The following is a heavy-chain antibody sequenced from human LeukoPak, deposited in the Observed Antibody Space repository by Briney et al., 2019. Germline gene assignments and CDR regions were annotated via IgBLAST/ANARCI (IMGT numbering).Heavy chain of an antibody. V-gene: IGHV3-15*01. CDR3: TTDRYSLYYFDY. CDR2: IKSKTDGGTT. D-gene: IGHD2-21*01. J-gene: IGHJ4*02. Sequence: GGSLRLSCTASGFTFGDYAMSWVRQAPGKGLEWVGRIKSKTDGGTTDYAAPVKGRFTISRDDSKNTLYLQMNSLKTEDTAVYYCTTDRYSLYYFDYWGQGTLVTVSS. CDR1: GFTFGDYA.